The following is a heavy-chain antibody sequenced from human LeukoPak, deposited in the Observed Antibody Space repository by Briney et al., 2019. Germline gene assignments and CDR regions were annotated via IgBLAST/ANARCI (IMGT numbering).Heavy chain of an antibody. CDR2: INHSGST. Sequence: ASETLSLTCAVYGGSFSGYYWSWIRQPPGKGLEWIGEINHSGSTNYNPSLKSRVTISVDTSKNQFSLKLSSVTAADTAVYYCARRLDDSYFDSWGQGILVTVSS. V-gene: IGHV4-34*01. CDR1: GGSFSGYY. CDR3: ARRLDDSYFDS. D-gene: IGHD3-3*01. J-gene: IGHJ4*02.